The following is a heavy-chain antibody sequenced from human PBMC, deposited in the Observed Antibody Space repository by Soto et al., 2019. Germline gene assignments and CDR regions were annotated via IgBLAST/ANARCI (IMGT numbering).Heavy chain of an antibody. D-gene: IGHD2-15*01. V-gene: IGHV4-59*01. CDR3: ANSYGGKGPIEI. CDR2: IYYSGST. CDR1: GVSISSYY. J-gene: IGHJ3*02. Sequence: SETLSLTCTVSGVSISSYYWSCIRQPPGKGLEWIGYIYYSGSTNYNPSLKSRVTISVDTSKNQFSLKLSSVTAADTAVYYCANSYGGKGPIEIWGQGTMVTVS.